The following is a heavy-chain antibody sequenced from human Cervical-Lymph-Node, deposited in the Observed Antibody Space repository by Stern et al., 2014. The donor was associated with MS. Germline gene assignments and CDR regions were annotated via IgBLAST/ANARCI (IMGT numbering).Heavy chain of an antibody. D-gene: IGHD3-22*01. CDR2: IYWDDGK. CDR3: ARGEYYFDSSGYYGYYYGMDV. CDR1: GFSLSTSGVG. J-gene: IGHJ6*02. V-gene: IGHV2-5*02. Sequence: QITLKESGPTLVKPTQTLTLTCTFSGFSLSTSGVGVAWIRQPPGKALEWLALIYWDDGKRYSPSLKSRLTITKDTSKNQVVLTMTNMDPVDTATYYCARGEYYFDSSGYYGYYYGMDVWGQGTTVTVSS.